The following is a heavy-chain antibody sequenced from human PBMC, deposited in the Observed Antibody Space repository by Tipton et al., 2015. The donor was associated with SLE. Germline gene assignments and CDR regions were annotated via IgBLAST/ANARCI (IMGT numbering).Heavy chain of an antibody. CDR1: GGSFSGYY. J-gene: IGHJ2*01. CDR3: ARDRSAYYPYWYFDL. V-gene: IGHV4-34*01. D-gene: IGHD3-3*01. Sequence: TLSLTCAVYGGSFSGYYWSWIRQPPGKGLEWIGEISHSGSTNYNPSLKSRVTISVDTSKKQFSLKLSSVTAADTAVYYCARDRSAYYPYWYFDLWGRGTLVTVSS. CDR2: ISHSGST.